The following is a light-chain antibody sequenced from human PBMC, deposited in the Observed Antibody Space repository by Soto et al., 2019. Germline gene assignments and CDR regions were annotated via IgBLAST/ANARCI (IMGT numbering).Light chain of an antibody. Sequence: EIVMTQSPVTLSVSPGERATLSCRASQSVGSNLAWYQQKPGQAPRLLISGASTGATGVPARFSGSGSGTDFTLTISTLETEDFAVYYCQQRSNWPPITFGQGTRLEI. CDR1: QSVGSN. CDR2: GAS. V-gene: IGKV3-15*01. CDR3: QQRSNWPPIT. J-gene: IGKJ5*01.